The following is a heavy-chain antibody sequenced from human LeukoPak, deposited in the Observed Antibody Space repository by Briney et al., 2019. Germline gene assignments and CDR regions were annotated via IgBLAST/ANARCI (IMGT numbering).Heavy chain of an antibody. J-gene: IGHJ4*02. D-gene: IGHD2-21*02. CDR3: ARDPEVAYCGGDCYWENY. CDR1: GGTFSSYA. V-gene: IGHV1-69*01. Sequence: GASVKVSCKASGGTFSSYAISWVRQAPGQGLEWMGGIIPIFGTANYAQKFQGRVTITADESTSTAYMELSSLRSEDTAVYYCARDPEVAYCGGDCYWENYWGQGTLVTVSS. CDR2: IIPIFGTA.